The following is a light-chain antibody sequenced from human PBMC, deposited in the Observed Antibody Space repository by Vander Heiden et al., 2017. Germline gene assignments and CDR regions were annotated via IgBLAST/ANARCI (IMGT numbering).Light chain of an antibody. CDR2: KDS. Sequence: YELTQPPSVSVSPGQTARITCSGDALPKQYAYWYEQKPGQAPVLVIYKDSERPSGIPERFSGSSSGTTVTLTISGVQAEDEADYYCQSADSSGTYVVFGGGTKLTVL. CDR3: QSADSSGTYVV. CDR1: ALPKQY. J-gene: IGLJ2*01. V-gene: IGLV3-25*03.